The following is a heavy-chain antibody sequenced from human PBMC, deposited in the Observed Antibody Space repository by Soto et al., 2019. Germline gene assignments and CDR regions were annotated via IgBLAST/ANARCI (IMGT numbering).Heavy chain of an antibody. CDR1: GFSLCTSGMC. J-gene: IGHJ6*04. CDR2: IDCDDDK. D-gene: IGHD6-19*01. V-gene: IGHV2-70*11. Sequence: SGATLVNPTQPLTLTCCFSGFSLCTSGMCVSWIRQPPGKALEWLARIDCDDDKYYSTSLKTRLTISKDTSNTQVVLTMTNMEPVDTATYDCAPGSSCWYPMDVWGKGTPVTVSS. CDR3: APGSSCWYPMDV.